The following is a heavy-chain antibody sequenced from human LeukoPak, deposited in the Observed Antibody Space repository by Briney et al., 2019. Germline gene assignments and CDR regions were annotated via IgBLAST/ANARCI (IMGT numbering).Heavy chain of an antibody. J-gene: IGHJ4*02. CDR3: ARGLADYYDSSGYFFFDY. CDR1: GFTFSSYE. CDR2: ISSSGSTI. D-gene: IGHD3-22*01. V-gene: IGHV3-48*03. Sequence: GGPLRLSCAASGFTFSSYEMNWVRQAPGKGLEWVSYISSSGSTIYYADSVKGRFTISRDNAKNSLYLQMNSLRAEDTAVYYCARGLADYYDSSGYFFFDYWGQGTLVTVSS.